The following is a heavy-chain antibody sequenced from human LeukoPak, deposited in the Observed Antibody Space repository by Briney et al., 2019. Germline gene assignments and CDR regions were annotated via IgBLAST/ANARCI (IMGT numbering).Heavy chain of an antibody. Sequence: AGSLRLSCAVSGFTFATSWMSWVRQAPGKGLEWVGRIKTKTDGGTTDYAAPVKGRFTISRDDSKNTLYLQMNSLKTEDTAVYYCGTGSTFDFWGRGTMVTVSS. CDR3: GTGSTFDF. V-gene: IGHV3-15*01. CDR2: IKTKTDGGTT. D-gene: IGHD1-14*01. J-gene: IGHJ3*01. CDR1: GFTFATSW.